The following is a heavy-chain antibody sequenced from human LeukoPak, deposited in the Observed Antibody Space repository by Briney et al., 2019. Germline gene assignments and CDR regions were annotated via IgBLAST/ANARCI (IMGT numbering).Heavy chain of an antibody. V-gene: IGHV4-4*07. CDR3: ARDGQDYYYYGMDV. CDR1: GGSISSYY. D-gene: IGHD2-15*01. CDR2: IYTSGST. J-gene: IGHJ6*02. Sequence: SETLSPTCTVSGGSISSYYWSWIRQPAGKGLEWIGRIYTSGSTNYNPSLKSRVTMSVDTSKNQFSLKLSSVTAADTAVYYCARDGQDYYYYGMDVWGQGTTVTVSS.